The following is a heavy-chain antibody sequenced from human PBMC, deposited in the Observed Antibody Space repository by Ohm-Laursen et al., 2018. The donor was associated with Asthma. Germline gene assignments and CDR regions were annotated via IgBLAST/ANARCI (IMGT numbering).Heavy chain of an antibody. CDR2: ISWNSGRT. D-gene: IGHD2-2*01. CDR3: ATLSWYASQY. J-gene: IGHJ4*02. Sequence: RSLRLSCAASGFTFDDYAMHWVRQVPGKGLEWVAGISWNSGRTGYADSVEGRFSISRDNSKNSLYLQMSSLRGEDTAIYYCATLSWYASQYWGQGTLVTVSS. CDR1: GFTFDDYA. V-gene: IGHV3-9*01.